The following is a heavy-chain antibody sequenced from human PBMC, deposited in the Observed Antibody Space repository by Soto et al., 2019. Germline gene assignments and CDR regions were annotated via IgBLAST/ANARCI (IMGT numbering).Heavy chain of an antibody. V-gene: IGHV1-69*02. CDR1: GGTFSSYT. Sequence: QVQLVQSGAEVKKPGSSVKVSCKASGGTFSSYTISWVRQAPGQGLEWMGRIIPILGIANYAQKFQGRVTIXAXXSTSTAYRELSSLRSEDTAVYYCARGGSGWYPGDYWGQGTLVTVSS. CDR2: IIPILGIA. D-gene: IGHD6-19*01. J-gene: IGHJ4*02. CDR3: ARGGSGWYPGDY.